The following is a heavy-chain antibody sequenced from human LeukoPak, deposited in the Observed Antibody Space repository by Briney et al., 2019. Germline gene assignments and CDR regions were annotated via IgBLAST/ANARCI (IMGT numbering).Heavy chain of an antibody. J-gene: IGHJ4*02. V-gene: IGHV4-31*03. D-gene: IGHD3-22*01. CDR1: GGSISSGGYY. CDR2: IYYSGST. CDR3: ARDRSGYDSSGYSD. Sequence: SSETLSLTCTVSGGSISSGGYYWSWIRQHPGKGLEWVGYIYYSGSTYYNPSLKSRVTISVDTSKNQFSLKLSSVTAADTAVYYCARDRSGYDSSGYSDWGQGTLVTVSS.